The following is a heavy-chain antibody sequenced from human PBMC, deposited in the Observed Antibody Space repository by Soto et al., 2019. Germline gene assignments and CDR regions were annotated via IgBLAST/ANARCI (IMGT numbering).Heavy chain of an antibody. V-gene: IGHV3-30*03. CDR2: ISYDGSNK. CDR1: RLTFSSYG. Sequence: QVQLVESGGGVVQPGRSLRLSCAASRLTFSSYGMHWVRQVPGKGLEWVAVISYDGSNKYYADSVKGRFTISRDNSKNTLYLDMNSLRAEDTAVYYCAPGFGPYYYYMDVWGKGTTVTVSS. D-gene: IGHD3-10*01. J-gene: IGHJ6*03. CDR3: APGFGPYYYYMDV.